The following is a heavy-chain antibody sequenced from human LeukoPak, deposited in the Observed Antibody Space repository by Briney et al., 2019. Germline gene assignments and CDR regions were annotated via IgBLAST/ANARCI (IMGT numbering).Heavy chain of an antibody. J-gene: IGHJ1*01. CDR1: GFTFSSYA. Sequence: GGSLRLSCAASGFTFSSYAMIWVRQAPGKGLEWVSTITGSDGTTYYADSVKGRFTISRDNSKNTLYLQMNSLRAEDTALYYCAKQFGGFSTIWGQGTLVTVSS. V-gene: IGHV3-23*01. CDR3: AKQFGGFSTI. D-gene: IGHD3-10*01. CDR2: ITGSDGTT.